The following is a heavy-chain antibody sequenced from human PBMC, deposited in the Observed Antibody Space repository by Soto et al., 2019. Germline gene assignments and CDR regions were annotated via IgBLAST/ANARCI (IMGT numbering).Heavy chain of an antibody. Sequence: SETLSLTCTVSGGSISSSSYYWGWIRQPPGKGLEWIGSIYYSGSAYYNPSLKSRVTISVDTSKNQFSLKLSSVTAADTAVYYCARRYYYYGMDVWGQGTTVTVSS. CDR2: IYYSGSA. CDR3: ARRYYYYGMDV. J-gene: IGHJ6*02. CDR1: GGSISSSSYY. V-gene: IGHV4-39*01.